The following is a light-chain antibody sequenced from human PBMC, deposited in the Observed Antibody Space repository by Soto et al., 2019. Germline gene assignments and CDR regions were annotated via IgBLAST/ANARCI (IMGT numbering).Light chain of an antibody. Sequence: DIQMTQSPSSLSASVGDRVTVTCRASQGISSYLAWYQQKPGKVPKLLIYAASTLQPGVPSRFSGSGSGTDFTLTISSLQSEDSGIYYCQQYNFWPPLTFGGGTKVEIK. V-gene: IGKV1-27*01. CDR1: QGISSY. J-gene: IGKJ4*01. CDR2: AAS. CDR3: QQYNFWPPLT.